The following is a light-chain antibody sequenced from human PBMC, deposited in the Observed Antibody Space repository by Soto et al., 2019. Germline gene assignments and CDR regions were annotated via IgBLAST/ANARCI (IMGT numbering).Light chain of an antibody. Sequence: DTQMTQSPSTLSSSVGYRVTINCRASQSISSWLAWYQQKPGKAPNLLIYKASSLESGVPARFSGSGSGTEFTLTINGLQPDDFATYYCQQYNTYSWTFGQGTKVDIK. CDR3: QQYNTYSWT. V-gene: IGKV1-5*03. CDR2: KAS. J-gene: IGKJ1*01. CDR1: QSISSW.